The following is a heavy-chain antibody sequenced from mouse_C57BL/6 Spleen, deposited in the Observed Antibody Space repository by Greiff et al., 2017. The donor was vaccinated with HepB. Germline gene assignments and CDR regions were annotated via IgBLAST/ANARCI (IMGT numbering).Heavy chain of an antibody. V-gene: IGHV1-80*01. CDR2: IYPGDGDT. CDR1: GYAFSSYW. Sequence: VQLQQSGAELVKPGASVKISCKASGYAFSSYWMNWVKQRPGKGLEWIGQIYPGDGDTNYNGKFKGKATLTADKSSSTAYMQLSSLPSEDSAVYFCARWYRDWYFDVWGTGTTVTVSS. D-gene: IGHD2-14*01. J-gene: IGHJ1*03. CDR3: ARWYRDWYFDV.